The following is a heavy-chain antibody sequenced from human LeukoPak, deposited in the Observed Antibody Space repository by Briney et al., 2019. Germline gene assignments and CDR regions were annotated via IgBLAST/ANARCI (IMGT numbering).Heavy chain of an antibody. CDR1: GYTFTSYD. D-gene: IGHD3-10*01. V-gene: IGHV1-8*01. CDR3: ARASVRGPYQPVGY. J-gene: IGHJ4*02. Sequence: GASVKVSCKASGYTFTSYDVNWVRQATGQGLEWMGWMNPNSGNTGYAQKFQGRVTMTRNTSISTAYMELSSLRSEDTAVYYCARASVRGPYQPVGYWGQGTLVTVSS. CDR2: MNPNSGNT.